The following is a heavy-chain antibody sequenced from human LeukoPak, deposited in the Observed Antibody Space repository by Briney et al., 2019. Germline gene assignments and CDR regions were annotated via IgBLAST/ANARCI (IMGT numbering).Heavy chain of an antibody. CDR2: IYYSGST. D-gene: IGHD2-21*02. CDR1: GRSISSSSYY. J-gene: IGHJ5*02. Sequence: SETLSLTCTVSGRSISSSSYYWGWIRQPPGKGLERIVSIYYSGSTYYNPSLKSRVTISVDTSKNQFSLKLSSVTAADTAVYYCARHGPSLGVVTATSGFDPWGHGTLVTVSS. CDR3: ARHGPSLGVVTATSGFDP. V-gene: IGHV4-39*01.